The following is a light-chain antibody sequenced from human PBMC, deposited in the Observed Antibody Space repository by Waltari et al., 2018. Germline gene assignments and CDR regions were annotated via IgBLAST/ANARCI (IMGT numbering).Light chain of an antibody. V-gene: IGLV1-47*01. CDR2: RTN. J-gene: IGLJ3*02. CDR3: AAWDDSLSGPRV. CDR1: SSYIGRNY. Sequence: QSVLTQPPSASGTPGQRVTICCSGSSSYIGRNYVYCYQHHPGTAPNLLIYRTNQRPSGVPDRFSGSKSGTSASLAISGLRSDDEADYYCAAWDDSLSGPRVFGGGTKLTVL.